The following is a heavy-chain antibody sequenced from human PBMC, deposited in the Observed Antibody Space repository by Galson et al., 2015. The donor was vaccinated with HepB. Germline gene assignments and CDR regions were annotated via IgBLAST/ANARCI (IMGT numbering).Heavy chain of an antibody. CDR1: GGSFSDQY. D-gene: IGHD3-3*01. J-gene: IGHJ3*02. V-gene: IGHV4-34*01. Sequence: LTCAVSGGSFSDQYWTWIRQPPGKGLEWIGEINHRGGTNSNPSLKSRVTLSVDTSKNHFSLKLTSVTAADTAIYYCARALSRSYNFWGDSPDDVQIWGQGTMVTVSS. CDR3: ARALSRSYNFWGDSPDDVQI. CDR2: INHRGGT.